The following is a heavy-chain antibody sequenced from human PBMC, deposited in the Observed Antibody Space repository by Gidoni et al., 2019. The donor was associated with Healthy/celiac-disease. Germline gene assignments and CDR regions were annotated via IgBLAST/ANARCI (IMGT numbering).Heavy chain of an antibody. V-gene: IGHV3-13*01. CDR1: GFPFSSYD. D-gene: IGHD3-10*01. CDR2: IGTAGDT. CDR3: ARDQGMVRGASGAFDI. Sequence: EVQLVESGGGLVQPGGSLRLSCAASGFPFSSYDMQWGRQATGKGLEWVSAIGTAGDTYYPGSVKGRFTISRENAKNSLYLQMNSLRAEDTAVYYCARDQGMVRGASGAFDIWGQGTMVTVSS. J-gene: IGHJ3*02.